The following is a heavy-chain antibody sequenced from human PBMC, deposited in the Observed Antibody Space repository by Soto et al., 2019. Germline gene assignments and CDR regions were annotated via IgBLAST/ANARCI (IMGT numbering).Heavy chain of an antibody. J-gene: IGHJ4*03. V-gene: IGHV3-23*01. CDR2: VSGDGYAS. CDR1: GFTFSSNA. D-gene: IGHD3-10*01. Sequence: EVRLLESGGGLVQPGGSLRLSCAGSGFTFSSNAMSWVRQAPGKGLEWVSSVSGDGYASDYADSVKGRFTVSRHNSKNTLYLQMHSLRAADTAVYYCAKRHYYGSGSFALATWGQGTLVTVSS. CDR3: AKRHYYGSGSFALAT.